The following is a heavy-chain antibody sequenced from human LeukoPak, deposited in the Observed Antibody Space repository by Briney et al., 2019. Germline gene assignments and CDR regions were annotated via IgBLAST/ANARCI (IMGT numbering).Heavy chain of an antibody. CDR2: MNPNSGNA. V-gene: IGHV1-8*01. D-gene: IGHD4-11*01. CDR1: GYAFSNYD. CDR3: ARGDYSKKSNDY. J-gene: IGHJ4*02. Sequence: VSVKVSCKASGYAFSNYDINWVRQATGQGLEWMGWMNPNSGNAGSAQKFQGRVTMTRNTSISTAYMELSSLRSEDTAVYYCARGDYSKKSNDYWGQGTLVTVSS.